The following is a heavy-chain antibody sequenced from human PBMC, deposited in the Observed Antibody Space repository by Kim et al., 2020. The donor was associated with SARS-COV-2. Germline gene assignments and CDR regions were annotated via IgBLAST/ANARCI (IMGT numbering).Heavy chain of an antibody. CDR1: GYTFTGYY. J-gene: IGHJ6*02. Sequence: ASVKVSCKASGYTFTGYYMHWVRQAPGQGLEWMGWINPNSGGTNYAQKFQGWVTMTRDTSISTAYMELSRLRSDDTAVYYCARDYYGSGSYYYYYYGMDVWGHGTTVTVSS. CDR3: ARDYYGSGSYYYYYYGMDV. V-gene: IGHV1-2*04. CDR2: INPNSGGT. D-gene: IGHD3-10*01.